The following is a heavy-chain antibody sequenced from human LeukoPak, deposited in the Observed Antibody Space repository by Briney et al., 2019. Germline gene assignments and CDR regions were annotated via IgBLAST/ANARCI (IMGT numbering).Heavy chain of an antibody. CDR1: GYTFTGYY. J-gene: IGHJ4*02. D-gene: IGHD3/OR15-3a*01. CDR2: INPNSGGT. V-gene: IGHV1-2*02. Sequence: ASVTVSCKASGYTFTGYYIHWVRQAPGQGLEWMGWINPNSGGTKCARKFQGRVTMTRDTSISTAYMELSSLRSDDTAVYYCARDLEGLERYFDYWGQGALVTVSS. CDR3: ARDLEGLERYFDY.